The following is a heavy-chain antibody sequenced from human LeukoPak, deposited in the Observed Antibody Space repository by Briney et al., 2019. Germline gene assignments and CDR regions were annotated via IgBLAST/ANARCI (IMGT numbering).Heavy chain of an antibody. D-gene: IGHD3-10*01. J-gene: IGHJ5*02. CDR2: INHSGST. CDR3: ARDTMVRGVMGRFDP. CDR1: GGSFSGYY. Sequence: SETLSLTCAVYGGSFSGYYWSWIRQPPGKGLEWIGEINHSGSTNYNPSLKSRVTISVDTSKNQFSLKLSSVTAADTAVYYCARDTMVRGVMGRFDPWGQGTLVTVSS. V-gene: IGHV4-34*01.